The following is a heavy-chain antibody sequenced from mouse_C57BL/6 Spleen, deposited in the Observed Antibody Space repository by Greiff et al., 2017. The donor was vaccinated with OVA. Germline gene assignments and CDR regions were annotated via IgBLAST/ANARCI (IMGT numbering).Heavy chain of an antibody. Sequence: QVQLKQSGAELVKPGASVKISCKASGYAFSSYWMNWVKQRPGKGLEWIGQIYPGDGDTNYNGKFKGKATLTADKSSSTAYMQLSSLTSEDSAVYFCARGGNYCQFAYWGQGTLVTVSA. V-gene: IGHV1-80*01. D-gene: IGHD2-1*01. CDR1: GYAFSSYW. CDR3: ARGGNYCQFAY. J-gene: IGHJ3*01. CDR2: IYPGDGDT.